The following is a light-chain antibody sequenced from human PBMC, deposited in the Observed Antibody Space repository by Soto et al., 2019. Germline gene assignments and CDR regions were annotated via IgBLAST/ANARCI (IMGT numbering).Light chain of an antibody. V-gene: IGKV3-20*01. CDR1: QRVSNNY. Sequence: EIILTQSPGTLSLSPGERATLSCRASQRVSNNYLAWYQQKPGQAPRLLLSGASTRATGIPDRFSGSGSGTDFTLTISRLEPEDFAFYYCHQYGSSPQTFGQGTRLEIK. J-gene: IGKJ5*01. CDR3: HQYGSSPQT. CDR2: GAS.